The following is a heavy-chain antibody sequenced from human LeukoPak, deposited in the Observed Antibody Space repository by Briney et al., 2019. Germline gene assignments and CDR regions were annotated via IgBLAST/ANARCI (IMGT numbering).Heavy chain of an antibody. D-gene: IGHD2-2*01. CDR2: ISGSGGST. V-gene: IGHV3-23*01. CDR1: GFTFSSFA. Sequence: GGSLRLSCAASGFTFSSFAMSWVRQAPGKGLEWVSAISGSGGSTFYTDSVKGRFTISRDNSKNTLFLQMNGLRAEDTAVYYCAKDRSCSGSSCNVGSWGQGTMVTVSS. J-gene: IGHJ3*01. CDR3: AKDRSCSGSSCNVGS.